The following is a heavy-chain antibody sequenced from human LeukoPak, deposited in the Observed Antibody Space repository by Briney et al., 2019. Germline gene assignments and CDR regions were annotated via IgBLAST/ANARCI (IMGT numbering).Heavy chain of an antibody. CDR2: FDPEHGET. CDR3: ARGYYDSSGYYLNYYYYMDV. J-gene: IGHJ6*03. V-gene: IGHV1-24*01. Sequence: ASVKVSCKVSGYTLTELSVHWVRQAPGKGLEWMGGFDPEHGETVYAQKFQGRLTMTEDTSTHTAYMELSSLRSDDTAVYYCARGYYDSSGYYLNYYYYMDVWGKGTTVTVSS. D-gene: IGHD3-22*01. CDR1: GYTLTELS.